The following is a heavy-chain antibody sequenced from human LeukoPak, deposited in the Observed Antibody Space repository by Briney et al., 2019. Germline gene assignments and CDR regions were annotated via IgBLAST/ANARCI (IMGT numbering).Heavy chain of an antibody. CDR3: ARVPGYSSGWYLDY. V-gene: IGHV3-33*01. CDR2: IWYDGSNK. CDR1: GFTFSSYG. Sequence: PGGSPRLSCAASGFTFSSYGMHWVRQAPGKGLEWVAVIWYDGSNKYYADSVKGRFTISRDNSKNTLYLQMNSLRAEDTAVYYCARVPGYSSGWYLDYWGQGTLVTVSS. D-gene: IGHD6-19*01. J-gene: IGHJ4*02.